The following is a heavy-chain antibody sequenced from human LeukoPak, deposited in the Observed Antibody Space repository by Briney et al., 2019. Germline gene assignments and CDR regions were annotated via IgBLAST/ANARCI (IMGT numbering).Heavy chain of an antibody. Sequence: GGSLRLSCIASGFTFSSYAMSWVRQAPGKGLEWASTISNSDGNTYYADSVKGRFTISRDNAKNSLYLQMNSLRAEDTAVYYCAREATTAFDIWGQGTMVTVSS. J-gene: IGHJ3*02. V-gene: IGHV3-21*01. CDR1: GFTFSSYA. D-gene: IGHD5-24*01. CDR3: AREATTAFDI. CDR2: ISNSDGNT.